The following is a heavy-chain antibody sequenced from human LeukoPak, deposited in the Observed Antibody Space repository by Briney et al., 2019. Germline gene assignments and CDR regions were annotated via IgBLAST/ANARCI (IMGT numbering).Heavy chain of an antibody. CDR1: GGSISSSSYY. CDR2: IYYSGST. J-gene: IGHJ3*02. V-gene: IGHV4-39*01. CDR3: ARGAVAGGFLAFDI. Sequence: SETLSLTCTVSGGSISSSSYYWGWIRQPPGKGLERIGSIYYSGSTYYNPSLKSRVTISVDTSKNQFSLKLSSVTAADTAVYYCARGAVAGGFLAFDIWGQGTMVTVSS. D-gene: IGHD6-19*01.